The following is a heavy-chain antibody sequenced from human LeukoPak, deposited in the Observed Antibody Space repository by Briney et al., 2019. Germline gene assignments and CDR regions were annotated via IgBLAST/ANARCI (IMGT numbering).Heavy chain of an antibody. CDR3: AKSITGYSSGGFDY. D-gene: IGHD6-19*01. CDR1: GFTFSSHA. Sequence: PGGSLRLSCAASGFTFSSHARSWVRQAPGKGLVGGSGISGSGGSTYYADSVKGRFTISRDNAKNTLYLQMNSLRDEDTAIYYCAKSITGYSSGGFDYWGQGTLVTVSS. J-gene: IGHJ4*02. CDR2: ISGSGGST. V-gene: IGHV3-23*01.